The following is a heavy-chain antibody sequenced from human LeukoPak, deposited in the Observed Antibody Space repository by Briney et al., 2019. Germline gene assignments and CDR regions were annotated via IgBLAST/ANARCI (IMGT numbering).Heavy chain of an antibody. Sequence: GGSLRLSCAVSGFPFSNYAMHWVRQAPGKGLEYVSAISSNGDSTYYASSVKGRFTISRDNSKNTLYLQMGSLRAEDMAVYYCASIGKTARPDYWGQGTLVTVSS. V-gene: IGHV3-64*01. CDR3: ASIGKTARPDY. J-gene: IGHJ4*02. CDR1: GFPFSNYA. D-gene: IGHD6-6*01. CDR2: ISSNGDST.